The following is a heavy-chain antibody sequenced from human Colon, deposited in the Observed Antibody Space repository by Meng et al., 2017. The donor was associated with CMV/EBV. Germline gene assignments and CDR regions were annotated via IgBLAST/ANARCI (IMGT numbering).Heavy chain of an antibody. V-gene: IGHV3-21*01. CDR1: GSTFSYDS. D-gene: IGHD3-22*01. J-gene: IGHJ3*01. Sequence: GESLKISCEAPGSTFSYDSINWVRQAPGKGLEWVSSFTRSDYTYYAASVKGRFTISRDDAKNSVFLQMNNLRADDTAVYFCARERRYLYDSSGYYDAAFDVWGQGTMVTVSS. CDR2: FTRSDYT. CDR3: ARERRYLYDSSGYYDAAFDV.